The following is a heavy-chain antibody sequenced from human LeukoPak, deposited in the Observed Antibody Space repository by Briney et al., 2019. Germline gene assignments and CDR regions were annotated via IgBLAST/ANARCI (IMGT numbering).Heavy chain of an antibody. CDR3: ARGRSNGWFY. D-gene: IGHD2-8*01. V-gene: IGHV4-34*01. J-gene: IGHJ4*02. CDR2: INHSGST. CDR1: GGSFSGYY. Sequence: SETLSHTCAVYGGSFSGYYWSWIRQPPGKGLEGIGEINHSGSTNYNPSLKSRLTISVDTSKNQFSLKLSSVTAADTAVYYCARGRSNGWFYWGQGTLVTVSS.